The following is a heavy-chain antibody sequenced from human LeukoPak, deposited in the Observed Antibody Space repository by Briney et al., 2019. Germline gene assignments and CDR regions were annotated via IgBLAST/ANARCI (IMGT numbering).Heavy chain of an antibody. J-gene: IGHJ3*02. V-gene: IGHV3-9*01. D-gene: IGHD6-19*01. CDR3: AKGHSGWYDVFDI. CDR2: ISWNSGSI. CDR1: GFTFDDDA. Sequence: GGSLRLSCAASGFTFDDDAMHWVRQAPGKGLEWVSGISWNSGSIGYADSVKGRFTISRDNAKNSLYLQMNSLRAEDTALYYCAKGHSGWYDVFDIWGQGTMVTVSS.